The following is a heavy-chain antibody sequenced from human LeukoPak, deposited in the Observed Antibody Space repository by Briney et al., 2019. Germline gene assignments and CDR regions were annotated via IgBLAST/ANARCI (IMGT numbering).Heavy chain of an antibody. V-gene: IGHV3-74*01. CDR3: AREYYYDSSGYTFDP. CDR2: INSAGSST. D-gene: IGHD3-22*01. Sequence: GGSLRLSCADSGFSFSSYEMNWVRQAPGKGLVWVSRINSAGSSTGYADSVKGRFTISRDNAKNTLYMQMNSLRAEDTAVYYCAREYYYDSSGYTFDPWGQGTLVTVSS. CDR1: GFSFSSYE. J-gene: IGHJ5*02.